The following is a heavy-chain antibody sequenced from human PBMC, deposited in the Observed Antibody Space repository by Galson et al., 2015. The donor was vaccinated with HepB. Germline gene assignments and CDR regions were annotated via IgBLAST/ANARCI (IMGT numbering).Heavy chain of an antibody. D-gene: IGHD5-12*01. J-gene: IGHJ4*02. Sequence: QSGAEVKKPGESLKISCKGSGYRFTSNWIAWVRQMPGKGLEWMGIISPDDSDTRYRPSFQGQVTISADKSISTAYLQWTSLKASDTAMYYCARLLGSNGYDVPNFDFWGQGTLVTVSS. CDR1: GYRFTSNW. CDR2: ISPDDSDT. V-gene: IGHV5-51*01. CDR3: ARLLGSNGYDVPNFDF.